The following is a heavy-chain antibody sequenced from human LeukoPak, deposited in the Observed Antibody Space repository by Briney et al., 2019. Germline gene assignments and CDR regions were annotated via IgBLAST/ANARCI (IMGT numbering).Heavy chain of an antibody. Sequence: ASVKVSCKASGYTFTSYGISWVRQAPGQGLEWMAWINAYNDNTNDAQEFQGRVTMTTDSSTNTAYMELRSLRSDDTAVYYCARDPYSSSWYSNPNFDYWGQGTLVTVSS. D-gene: IGHD6-13*01. V-gene: IGHV1-18*04. CDR3: ARDPYSSSWYSNPNFDY. CDR2: INAYNDNT. J-gene: IGHJ4*02. CDR1: GYTFTSYG.